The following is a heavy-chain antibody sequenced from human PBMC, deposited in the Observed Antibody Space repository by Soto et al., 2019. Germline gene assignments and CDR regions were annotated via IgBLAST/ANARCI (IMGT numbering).Heavy chain of an antibody. CDR3: VRDGGDNWFDP. Sequence: QVQLQESGPGLVKPSQTLSLTCTVSGGSISSGDYYWSWIRQPPGKGLEWIGYIYYSGRTFYNPSLKNRVTISLDTSKIQFSLKLSSVTAADTAVYYCVRDGGDNWFDPWGQGTLVTVSS. CDR1: GGSISSGDYY. J-gene: IGHJ5*02. D-gene: IGHD2-15*01. CDR2: IYYSGRT. V-gene: IGHV4-30-4*01.